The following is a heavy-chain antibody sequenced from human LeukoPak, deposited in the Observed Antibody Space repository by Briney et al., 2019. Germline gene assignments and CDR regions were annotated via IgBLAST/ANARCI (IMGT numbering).Heavy chain of an antibody. CDR3: ARAVGDYSAYFRH. J-gene: IGHJ1*01. Sequence: PSETLSLTCTVSGGSISSYYWSWIRQPPGKGLEWIGYIYYSGSTNYNPSLKSRVTISVDTSKNQFPLKLSSVTAADTAVYYCARAVGDYSAYFRHWGQGTLVTVSS. D-gene: IGHD4-17*01. V-gene: IGHV4-59*01. CDR1: GGSISSYY. CDR2: IYYSGST.